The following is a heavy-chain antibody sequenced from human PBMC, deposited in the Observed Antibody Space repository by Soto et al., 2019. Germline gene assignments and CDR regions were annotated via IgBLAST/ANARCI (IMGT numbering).Heavy chain of an antibody. D-gene: IGHD5-18*01. J-gene: IGHJ4*02. V-gene: IGHV5-51*01. CDR1: GYSFTTYW. CDR2: IYPGDSDA. Sequence: EVQLVQSGAEVKKPGESLKISCKGSGYSFTTYWIGWVRQMPGKGLEWMGIIYPGDSDARYSPSFQGQVIISADKSISTAYLQWSSLKASDTAIYYCARQLGRSYSYGGEFDYWGQGTLVTVSS. CDR3: ARQLGRSYSYGGEFDY.